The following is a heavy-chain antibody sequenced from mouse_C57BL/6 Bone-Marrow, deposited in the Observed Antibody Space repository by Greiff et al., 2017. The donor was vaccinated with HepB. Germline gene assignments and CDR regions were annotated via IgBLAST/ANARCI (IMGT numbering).Heavy chain of an antibody. CDR1: GYTFTSYW. CDR3: ARDGRYYFDY. D-gene: IGHD2-3*01. J-gene: IGHJ2*01. Sequence: QVQLQQPGAELVKPGASVKLFCKASGYTFTSYWMHWVKQRPGQGLEWIGMIHPNSGSTNYNEKFKSKSTLTVDKSSSTAYMQLSSLTSDDSAVYYCARDGRYYFDYWGQGTTLTVSS. CDR2: IHPNSGST. V-gene: IGHV1-64*01.